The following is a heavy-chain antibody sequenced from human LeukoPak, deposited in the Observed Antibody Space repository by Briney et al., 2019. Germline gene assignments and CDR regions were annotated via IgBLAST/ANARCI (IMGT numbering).Heavy chain of an antibody. Sequence: GGSLRLSCAPSGFTFSSYGMHWVRQAPGKGLEWVAFIQYDGSDKYYADSVKGRFTISRDNSKNTLYLQMNSLRAEDTAVYYCAKASEYQLLLSPFDSWGQGTLVTVSS. CDR2: IQYDGSDK. V-gene: IGHV3-30*02. D-gene: IGHD2-2*01. J-gene: IGHJ4*02. CDR3: AKASEYQLLLSPFDS. CDR1: GFTFSSYG.